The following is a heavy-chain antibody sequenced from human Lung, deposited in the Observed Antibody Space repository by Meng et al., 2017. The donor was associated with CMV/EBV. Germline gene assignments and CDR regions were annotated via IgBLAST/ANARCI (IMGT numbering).Heavy chain of an antibody. CDR2: VNHNEST. J-gene: IGHJ4*02. CDR1: GESVSDYY. Sequence: VQLQQWGPCLVKPSEALALTCVVSGESVSDYYWGWIRQRAWKWLEWIGEVNHNESTNYNTSLESRATISVDTSQNNLYLKLCSETAADSAVYYCARGPTTMAHDFDYWGQGTLVTVSS. V-gene: IGHV4-34*01. D-gene: IGHD1-26*01. CDR3: ARGPTTMAHDFDY.